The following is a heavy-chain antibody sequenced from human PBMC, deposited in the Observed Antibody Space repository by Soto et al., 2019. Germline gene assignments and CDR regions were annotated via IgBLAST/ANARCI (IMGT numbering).Heavy chain of an antibody. CDR3: AKERHNWNPLGVHSYYYYYYGMDV. V-gene: IGHV3-30*18. J-gene: IGHJ6*02. Sequence: QVQLVESGGGVVQPGRSLRLSCAASGFTFSSYGMHWVRQAPGKGLEWVAVISYDGSNKYYADSVKGRFTISRDNSKNTLYLQMNSLRAEDTAVYYCAKERHNWNPLGVHSYYYYYYGMDVWGQGTTVTVSS. CDR2: ISYDGSNK. D-gene: IGHD1-20*01. CDR1: GFTFSSYG.